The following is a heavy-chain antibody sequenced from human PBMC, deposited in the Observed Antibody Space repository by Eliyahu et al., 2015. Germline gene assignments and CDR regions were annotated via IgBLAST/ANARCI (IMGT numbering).Heavy chain of an antibody. D-gene: IGHD3-3*02. J-gene: IGHJ5*02. Sequence: EVQLVESGGGLVQPGGSLXLSCAASGXXFXXXWMSXARQAPGKGLXWVGSISSSSSYIYYADSVKGRFTISRDNAKNSLYLQMNSLRAEDTAVYYCASRGHFWSGYYEDSPTNWFDPWGQGTLVTVSS. V-gene: IGHV3-21*01. CDR2: ISSSSSYI. CDR3: ASRGHFWSGYYEDSPTNWFDP. CDR1: GXXFXXXW.